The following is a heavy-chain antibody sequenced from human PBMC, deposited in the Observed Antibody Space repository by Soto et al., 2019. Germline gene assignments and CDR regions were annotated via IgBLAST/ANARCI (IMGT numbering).Heavy chain of an antibody. J-gene: IGHJ6*02. V-gene: IGHV1-2*02. CDR3: AKGGAIVAAGTRFYLYNAMDV. CDR2: INPNSGDT. D-gene: IGHD1-26*01. CDR1: GYTFTGYY. Sequence: QVQLVQSGTEVKRPGDSVKVSCKASGYTFTGYYVHWVRQAPGQGLEWMAWINPNSGDTYLAQRFQGRVTMNRDTSIGTAYMELRGLTSDDTAEYYCAKGGAIVAAGTRFYLYNAMDVWGQGTTVTVSS.